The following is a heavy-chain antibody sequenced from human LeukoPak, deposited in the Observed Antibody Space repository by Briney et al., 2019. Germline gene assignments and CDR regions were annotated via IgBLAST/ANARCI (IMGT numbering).Heavy chain of an antibody. V-gene: IGHV4-59*01. J-gene: IGHJ4*02. CDR2: IYYSGST. D-gene: IGHD6-13*01. CDR1: GGSISSYY. Sequence: SETLSLTCTVSGGSISSYYWSWIRQPPGKGLEWIGYIYYSGSTNYNPSLKSRVTISVDTSKNQFSLKLSSVTAADTAVYYCARGIFVAAAVLYYFDYWGQGTLVTVYS. CDR3: ARGIFVAAAVLYYFDY.